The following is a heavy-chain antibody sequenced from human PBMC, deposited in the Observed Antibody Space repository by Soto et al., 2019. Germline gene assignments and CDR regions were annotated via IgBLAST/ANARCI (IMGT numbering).Heavy chain of an antibody. V-gene: IGHV3-33*01. Sequence: PGGSLRLSCAASGFTFGGYGMHWVRQAPGKGLEWAAGISYDGRNTYYADSVQGRFAISRDNSKNTMYLQMNSLGVEDTAIYYCARSKWHDGSGRVREFDYWGQGA. J-gene: IGHJ4*02. CDR1: GFTFGGYG. D-gene: IGHD3-10*01. CDR2: ISYDGRNT. CDR3: ARSKWHDGSGRVREFDY.